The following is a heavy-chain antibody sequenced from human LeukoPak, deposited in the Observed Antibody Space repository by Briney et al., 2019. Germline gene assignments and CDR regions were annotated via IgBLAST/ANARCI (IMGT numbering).Heavy chain of an antibody. J-gene: IGHJ3*02. CDR3: ARDPYGGNSDVDAFDI. V-gene: IGHV1-69*13. Sequence: ASVKVSCKASGGTFSSYAISWVRQAPGQGLEWMGGIIPIFGTANYAQKFQGRVTITADESTSTAYMELSSLRSEDTAVYYCARDPYGGNSDVDAFDIWGQGTMVTVSS. D-gene: IGHD4-23*01. CDR2: IIPIFGTA. CDR1: GGTFSSYA.